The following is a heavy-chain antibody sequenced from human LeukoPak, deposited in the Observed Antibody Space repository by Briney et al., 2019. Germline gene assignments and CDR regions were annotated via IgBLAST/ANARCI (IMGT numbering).Heavy chain of an antibody. CDR3: ARDRGNFWSGYGD. V-gene: IGHV1-18*01. CDR1: GYIFNNYG. CDR2: ISAYNGEK. Sequence: ASVKVSCKTSGYIFNNYGISWVRQAPGQGLEWLGWISAYNGEKIYAQKVQGRVTMTTDTSTTTAYMELTSLRSDDTAVYYCARDRGNFWSGYGDWGQGTLVTVSS. J-gene: IGHJ4*02. D-gene: IGHD3-3*01.